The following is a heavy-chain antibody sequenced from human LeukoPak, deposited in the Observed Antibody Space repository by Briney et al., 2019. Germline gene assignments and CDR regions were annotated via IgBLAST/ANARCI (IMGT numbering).Heavy chain of an antibody. CDR3: ARDTRRVVATSFDY. Sequence: ASLRVSCKASGYTFTGYYMHWVRQAPGQGLEWMGRINPNSGGTNYAQKFQGRVTMTRDTSISTAYMELSRLRSDDTAVYYCARDTRRVVATSFDYWGQGTLVTVSS. D-gene: IGHD5-12*01. J-gene: IGHJ4*02. CDR1: GYTFTGYY. CDR2: INPNSGGT. V-gene: IGHV1-2*06.